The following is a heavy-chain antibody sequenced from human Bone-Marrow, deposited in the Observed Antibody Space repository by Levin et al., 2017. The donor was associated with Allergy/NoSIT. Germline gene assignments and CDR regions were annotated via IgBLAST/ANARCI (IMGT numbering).Heavy chain of an antibody. V-gene: IGHV3-7*02. J-gene: IGHJ4*02. CDR3: AGTGF. CDR1: GFTFSRYW. Sequence: PGGSLRLSCSVSGFTFSRYWMSWVRQVPGKGLEWLANINPDGSETHYVDSVRGRFTISRDNARNSVYLQMNTLRAEDTAVYHCAGTGFWGQGTLVAVSS. CDR2: INPDGSET.